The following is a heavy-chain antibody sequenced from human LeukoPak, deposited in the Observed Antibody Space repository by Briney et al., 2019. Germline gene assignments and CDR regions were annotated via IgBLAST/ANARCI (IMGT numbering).Heavy chain of an antibody. CDR3: ARETSAY. J-gene: IGHJ4*02. CDR2: RYGGGST. Sequence: RGSLRLSCAASGFSVSSNYMSWVRQAPRKGLEWISVRYGGGSTNYADSVKGRFTTSRDDSKNTLCLQMNSLRAEDTAVYFCARETSAYWGQGTLVTVSS. V-gene: IGHV3-53*01. CDR1: GFSVSSNY.